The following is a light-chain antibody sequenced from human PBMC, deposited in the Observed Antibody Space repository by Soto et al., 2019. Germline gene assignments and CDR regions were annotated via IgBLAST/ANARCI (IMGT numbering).Light chain of an antibody. V-gene: IGKV1-39*01. CDR2: AAS. CDR1: QSISSY. Sequence: DIQMAQSPSSLSASVGDRVTITCRASQSISSYVNWYQQKPGKAPKLLLYAASSLQSGVPSRFSGSGSGTDFTLTISSLQPEDFATYYCQQSYSTLPLTFGGGTKVEIK. J-gene: IGKJ4*01. CDR3: QQSYSTLPLT.